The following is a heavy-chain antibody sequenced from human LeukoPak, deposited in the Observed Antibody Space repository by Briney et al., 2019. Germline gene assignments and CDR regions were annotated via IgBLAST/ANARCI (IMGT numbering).Heavy chain of an antibody. Sequence: SETLSLTCTASGGSISSSSYYWGWIRQPPGKGLECIGSIYYSGSTYYNPSLKSRVTISVDTSKNQFSLKLSSVTAADTAVYYCARDSPVEMATIGIWGQGTLVTVSS. CDR2: IYYSGST. CDR3: ARDSPVEMATIGI. CDR1: GGSISSSSYY. V-gene: IGHV4-39*07. D-gene: IGHD5-24*01. J-gene: IGHJ4*02.